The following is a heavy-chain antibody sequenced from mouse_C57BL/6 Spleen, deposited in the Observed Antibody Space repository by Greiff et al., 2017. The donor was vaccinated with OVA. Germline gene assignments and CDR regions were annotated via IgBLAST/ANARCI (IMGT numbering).Heavy chain of an antibody. CDR1: GFTFSSYG. CDR3: ARHESLGYAMDY. V-gene: IGHV5-6*01. J-gene: IGHJ4*01. Sequence: EVKLQESGGDLVKPGGSLKLSCAASGFTFSSYGMSWVRQTPDKRLEWVATISSGGSYTYYPDSVKGRFTISRDNAKNTLYLQMSSLKSEDTAMYYCARHESLGYAMDYWGQGTSVTVSS. CDR2: ISSGGSYT. D-gene: IGHD1-3*01.